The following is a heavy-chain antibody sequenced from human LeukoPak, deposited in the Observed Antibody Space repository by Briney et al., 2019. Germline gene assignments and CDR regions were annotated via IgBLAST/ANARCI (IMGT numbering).Heavy chain of an antibody. J-gene: IGHJ4*02. Sequence: SQTLSLTCTVSGGSISSGSYYWTWIRQPAGKGLEWIGRIYTSGSTNYNPSLKSRVTISIHTSKNQFSLKLSSVTAADTAVYYCARAHDVSTDNWGQGTLVTVSS. CDR3: ARAHDVSTDN. CDR1: GGSISSGSYY. D-gene: IGHD2/OR15-2a*01. CDR2: IYTSGST. V-gene: IGHV4-61*02.